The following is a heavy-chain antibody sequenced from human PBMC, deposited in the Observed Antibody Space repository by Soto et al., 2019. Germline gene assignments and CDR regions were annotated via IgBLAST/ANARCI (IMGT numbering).Heavy chain of an antibody. CDR3: AKDISGRGSFYYYHGLDV. J-gene: IGHJ6*02. Sequence: EVQLVESGGGLVQPGRSLRLSCAASKFTFDDYAMHWVRQAPGKGLEWVSGISWNGGSIGCADSVKARFTISRDNAKNSLYLQMNSLRVEDTALYYCAKDISGRGSFYYYHGLDVWGQGTTVTVSS. D-gene: IGHD1-26*01. CDR2: ISWNGGSI. CDR1: KFTFDDYA. V-gene: IGHV3-9*01.